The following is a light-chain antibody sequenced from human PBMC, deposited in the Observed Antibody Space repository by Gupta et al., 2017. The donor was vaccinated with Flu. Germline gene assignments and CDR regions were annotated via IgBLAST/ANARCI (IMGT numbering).Light chain of an antibody. V-gene: IGKV2-28*01. CDR3: MQALQTRLT. J-gene: IGKJ3*01. CDR2: LGS. CDR1: QSLLHSNGYNY. Sequence: DIVMTQSPLSLPVTPGEPASISCRSSQSLLHSNGYNYLDWYLQRPGQSPQLLIYLGSNRASGVPGRFSGSGSGTDFTLRISRVEAGDVGVYYCMQALQTRLTFGPGTKVDIK.